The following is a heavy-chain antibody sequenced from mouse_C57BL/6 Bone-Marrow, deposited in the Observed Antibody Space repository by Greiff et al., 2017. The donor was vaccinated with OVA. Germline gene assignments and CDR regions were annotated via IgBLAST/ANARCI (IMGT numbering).Heavy chain of an antibody. V-gene: IGHV6-3*01. CDR1: GFTFSNYW. CDR2: IRLKCDNYAT. J-gene: IGHJ3*01. Sequence: EVQLVESGGGLVQPGGSMKLSCVASGFTFSNYWMHWVRQSPEQGLEWVALIRLKCDNYATHYAESVKGRFTISRDDSKSSVYLQMNNLRAEDTVIYYCTGAFITAGAYWGQGTLVTVSA. CDR3: TGAFITAGAY. D-gene: IGHD1-1*01.